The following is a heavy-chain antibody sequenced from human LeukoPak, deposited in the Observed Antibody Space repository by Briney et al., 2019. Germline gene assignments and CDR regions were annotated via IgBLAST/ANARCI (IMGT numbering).Heavy chain of an antibody. Sequence: GASVKVSCKASGYTFTSYGISWVRQAPGQGLEWMGWINPNSGGTNYAQKFQGWVTMTRDTSISTAYMELSRLRSDDTAVYYCARDYGSGSYLYYFDYWGQGTLVTVSS. V-gene: IGHV1-2*04. D-gene: IGHD3-10*01. CDR1: GYTFTSYG. CDR2: INPNSGGT. CDR3: ARDYGSGSYLYYFDY. J-gene: IGHJ4*02.